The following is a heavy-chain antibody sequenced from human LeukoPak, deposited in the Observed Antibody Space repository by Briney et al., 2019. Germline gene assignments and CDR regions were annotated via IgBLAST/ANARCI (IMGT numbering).Heavy chain of an antibody. J-gene: IGHJ3*02. Sequence: GRSLRLSCAASGFTFSSYGMHWVRQAPGKGLEWVAVIWYDGSNKYYADSVKGRFTISRDNSKNTLYLHMNSLRAEDTAVYYCARGRSGSGNYYHAAFDIWGQGTMVPVSS. V-gene: IGHV3-33*01. CDR1: GFTFSSYG. CDR3: ARGRSGSGNYYHAAFDI. CDR2: IWYDGSNK. D-gene: IGHD3-10*01.